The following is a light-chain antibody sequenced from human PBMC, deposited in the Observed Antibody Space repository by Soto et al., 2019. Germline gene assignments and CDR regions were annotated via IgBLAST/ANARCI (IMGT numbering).Light chain of an antibody. CDR3: SSFTSRFTFV. CDR2: RNN. J-gene: IGLJ1*01. CDR1: TSNIGSNY. V-gene: IGLV1-47*01. Sequence: QSVLTQPPSASGTPGQGVTISCSGSTSNIGSNYVYWYQQLPGTAPKLLIYRNNQRPSGVPDRFSGSKSGTSASLAISGLRSDDEADYYCSSFTSRFTFVFGTGTKVTVL.